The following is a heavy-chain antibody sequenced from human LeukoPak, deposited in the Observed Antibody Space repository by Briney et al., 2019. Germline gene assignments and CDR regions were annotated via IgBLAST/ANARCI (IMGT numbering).Heavy chain of an antibody. J-gene: IGHJ4*02. Sequence: GGSLRLSCAASGFTFSSYEMNWVRQAPGKGLEWVSYISSSGSTIYYADSVKGRFTISRDNAKNSLYLQMNSLRAEGTAVYYCAREASTVDYWGQGTLVTVSS. CDR3: AREASTVDY. CDR2: ISSSGSTI. V-gene: IGHV3-48*03. CDR1: GFTFSSYE. D-gene: IGHD2-2*01.